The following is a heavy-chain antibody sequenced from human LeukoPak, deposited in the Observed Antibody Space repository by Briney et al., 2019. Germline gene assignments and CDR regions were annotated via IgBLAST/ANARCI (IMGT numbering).Heavy chain of an antibody. J-gene: IGHJ4*02. V-gene: IGHV4-39*07. D-gene: IGHD3-10*01. CDR3: AREQGFGFGFDY. CDR1: GGSISSSSYY. Sequence: SETLSLTCTVSGGSISSSSYYWGWIRQPPGKGLEWIGSIYYSGSTYYNPSLKSRVTISVDTSKNQFSLKLSSVTAADTAVYYCAREQGFGFGFDYWGQGTLVTVSS. CDR2: IYYSGST.